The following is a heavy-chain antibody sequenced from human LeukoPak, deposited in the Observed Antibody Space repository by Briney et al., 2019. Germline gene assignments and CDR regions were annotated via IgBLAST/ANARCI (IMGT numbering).Heavy chain of an antibody. V-gene: IGHV1-69*04. J-gene: IGHJ4*02. CDR3: ARDLGSGGPTDY. Sequence: ASVKVSCKASGGTFISYAISWVRQAPGQGLEWMGRGIPILGIANYAQKFQGRVTITPDKSTSTAYMELSSLRSEDTAVYYCARDLGSGGPTDYWGQGTLVTVSS. D-gene: IGHD6-19*01. CDR1: GGTFISYA. CDR2: GIPILGIA.